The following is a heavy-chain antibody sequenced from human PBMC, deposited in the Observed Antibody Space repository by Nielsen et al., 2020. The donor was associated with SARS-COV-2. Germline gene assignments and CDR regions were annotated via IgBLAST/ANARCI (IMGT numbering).Heavy chain of an antibody. V-gene: IGHV1-8*02. D-gene: IGHD2-15*01. CDR2: MNPNSGNT. CDR1: GGTFSSYA. Sequence: ASVKVSCKASGGTFSSYAISWVRQAPGQGLEWMGWMNPNSGNTGYAQKFQGRVTMTRNTSISAAYMELSSLRSEDTAVYYCARGLFDCSGGSCSYWGQGTLVTVSS. J-gene: IGHJ4*02. CDR3: ARGLFDCSGGSCSY.